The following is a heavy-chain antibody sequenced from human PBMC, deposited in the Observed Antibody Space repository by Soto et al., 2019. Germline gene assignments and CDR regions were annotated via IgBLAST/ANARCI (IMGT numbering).Heavy chain of an antibody. CDR1: GYTFTGYY. CDR2: INPNSGGT. Sequence: GASVKVSCKASGYTFTGYYMHWVRQAPGQGLEWMGWINPNSGGTNYAQKFQGRVTMTRDTSISTAYMELSRLGSDDTAVYYCARSDDYGDYVGFDAFDIWGQGTMVTVSS. CDR3: ARSDDYGDYVGFDAFDI. J-gene: IGHJ3*02. D-gene: IGHD4-17*01. V-gene: IGHV1-2*02.